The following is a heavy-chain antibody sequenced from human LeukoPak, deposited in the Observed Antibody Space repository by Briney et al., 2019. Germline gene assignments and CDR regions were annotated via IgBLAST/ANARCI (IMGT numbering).Heavy chain of an antibody. J-gene: IGHJ6*02. Sequence: PGGSLRLSCVASGFTFSSHGMHWVRQAPGKGLEWVAVIWYDASNKYYADSVKGRFTISRDNAKSSLYLQMNSLRAEDTAVYFCARDDYSDSPTYYNGMDVWGQGTAVTVSS. D-gene: IGHD4/OR15-4a*01. CDR1: GFTFSSHG. CDR3: ARDDYSDSPTYYNGMDV. CDR2: IWYDASNK. V-gene: IGHV3-33*01.